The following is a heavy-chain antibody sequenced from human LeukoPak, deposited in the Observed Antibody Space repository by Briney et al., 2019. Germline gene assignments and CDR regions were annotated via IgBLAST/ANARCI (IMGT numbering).Heavy chain of an antibody. CDR2: IYYSGST. CDR1: GGSISSGDYY. D-gene: IGHD3-22*01. V-gene: IGHV4-30-4*01. J-gene: IGHJ4*02. Sequence: PSETLSLTCTVSGGSISSGDYYWSWIRQPSGKGLEWIGYIYYSGSTYYNPSLKSRVTISVDTSKNQFSLKLSSVTAADTAVYYCAREGYYYDSSGYYFYFDYWGQGTLVTVSS. CDR3: AREGYYYDSSGYYFYFDY.